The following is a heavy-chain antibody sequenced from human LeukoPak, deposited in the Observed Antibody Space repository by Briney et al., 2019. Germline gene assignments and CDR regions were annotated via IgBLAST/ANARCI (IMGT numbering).Heavy chain of an antibody. CDR1: GYSISNGYY. CDR3: AKDLLYVAARPFDY. Sequence: SETLSLTCTVSGYSISNGYYWGWIRQPPGKGLEWIGSVYHQGSAYYNPSLQSRVTISVDTSKNQFSLKLRSVTAADTAVYYCAKDLLYVAARPFDYWGQGTLVTVSS. J-gene: IGHJ4*02. D-gene: IGHD6-6*01. V-gene: IGHV4-38-2*02. CDR2: VYHQGSA.